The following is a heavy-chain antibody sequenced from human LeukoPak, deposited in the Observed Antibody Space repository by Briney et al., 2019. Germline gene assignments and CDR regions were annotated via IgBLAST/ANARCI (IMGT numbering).Heavy chain of an antibody. Sequence: SETLSLTRTVSGGSINSYYWSWIRQPPGKGLEWIGYIYYSGSTNYNPSLKSRVTISIDTSKNQFSLKLSSVTAADTAVYYCARIPVYYSSGSYHFDLWGRGTLVTVSS. J-gene: IGHJ2*01. D-gene: IGHD3-10*01. CDR1: GGSINSYY. CDR2: IYYSGST. V-gene: IGHV4-59*08. CDR3: ARIPVYYSSGSYHFDL.